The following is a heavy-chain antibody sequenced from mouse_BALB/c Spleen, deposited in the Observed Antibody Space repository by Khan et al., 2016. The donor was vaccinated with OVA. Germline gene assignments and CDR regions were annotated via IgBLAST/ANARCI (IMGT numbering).Heavy chain of an antibody. CDR1: GFTFSSYG. V-gene: IGHV5-6-3*01. J-gene: IGHJ2*01. CDR3: ARMARTIN. Sequence: EVQLQESGGGLVQPGGSLKLSCAASGFTFSSYGMSWVRQTPDKRLELVATINSNGGSTYYPDSVKGRFTIYRDNSKNTLYLQMSSLKSEDTAMYYCARMARTINWGQGTTLTVSS. CDR2: INSNGGST.